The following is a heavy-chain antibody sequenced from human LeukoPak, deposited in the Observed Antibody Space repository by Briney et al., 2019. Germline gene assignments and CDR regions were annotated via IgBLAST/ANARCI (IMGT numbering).Heavy chain of an antibody. Sequence: PSETLSLTCTVSGGSISSGGYYWSWIRQHPGKGLEWIGYIYYSGSTYYNPSLKSRVTISVDTSKNQFSLKLSSVTAADTAVYYCARGVVPAAISTGVADWFDPWGQGTLVTVSS. CDR1: GGSISSGGYY. CDR2: IYYSGST. J-gene: IGHJ5*02. V-gene: IGHV4-31*03. D-gene: IGHD2-2*02. CDR3: ARGVVPAAISTGVADWFDP.